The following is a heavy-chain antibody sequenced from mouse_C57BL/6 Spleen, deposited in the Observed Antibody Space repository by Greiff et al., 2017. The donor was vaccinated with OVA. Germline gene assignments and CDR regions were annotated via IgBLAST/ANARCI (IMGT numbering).Heavy chain of an antibody. J-gene: IGHJ4*01. D-gene: IGHD2-1*01. V-gene: IGHV5-6*01. CDR1: GFTFSSYG. CDR2: ISSGGSYT. Sequence: EVMLVESGGDLVKPGGSLTLSCAASGFTFSSYGMSWVRQTPDKRLEWVATISSGGSYTYYPASVKGRFTISRDNAKNTLYLQMSRLKSEDTAMYYCARHIYYGNYERIDYAMDYWGQGTSVTVSS. CDR3: ARHIYYGNYERIDYAMDY.